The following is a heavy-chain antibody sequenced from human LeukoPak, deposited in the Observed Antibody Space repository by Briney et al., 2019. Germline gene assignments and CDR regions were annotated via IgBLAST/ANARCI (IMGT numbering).Heavy chain of an antibody. CDR1: GFTFTNYW. D-gene: IGHD3-10*01. V-gene: IGHV3-7*01. CDR3: VRGGGYFDY. CDR2: IKEDGNER. J-gene: IGHJ4*02. Sequence: GGSLRLSCAASGFTFTNYWMSWVRQAPGKGLEWVANIKEDGNERYYVDSVKGRFTISRDTAKNSIYLQMNSLRVEDTAVYYCVRGGGYFDYWGQGSLVTVSS.